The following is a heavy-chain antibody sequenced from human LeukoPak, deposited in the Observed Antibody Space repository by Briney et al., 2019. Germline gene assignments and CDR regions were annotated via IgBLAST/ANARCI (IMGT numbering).Heavy chain of an antibody. D-gene: IGHD3-10*01. CDR2: TIPIFGTA. Sequence: SVKVSCKASGGTFSSYAISWVRQAPGQGLEWMGGTIPIFGTANYAQKFQGRVTITTDESTSTAYMELSSLRSEDTAVYYCARVGSGSYPYYYYMDVWGKGTTVTVSS. J-gene: IGHJ6*03. V-gene: IGHV1-69*05. CDR1: GGTFSSYA. CDR3: ARVGSGSYPYYYYMDV.